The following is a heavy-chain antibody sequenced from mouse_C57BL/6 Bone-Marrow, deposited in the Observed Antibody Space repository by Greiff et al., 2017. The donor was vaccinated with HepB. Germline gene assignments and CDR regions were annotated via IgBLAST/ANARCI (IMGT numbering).Heavy chain of an antibody. J-gene: IGHJ4*01. V-gene: IGHV1-82*01. CDR2: IYPGDGDT. CDR3: ARPGSSPYYAMDY. CDR1: GYAFSSSW. Sequence: QVHVKQSGPELVKPGASVKISCKASGYAFSSSWMNWVKQRPGKGLEWIGRIYPGDGDTNYNGKFKGKATLTADKSSSTAYMQLSSLTSEDSAVYFCARPGSSPYYAMDYWGQGTSVTVSS. D-gene: IGHD1-1*01.